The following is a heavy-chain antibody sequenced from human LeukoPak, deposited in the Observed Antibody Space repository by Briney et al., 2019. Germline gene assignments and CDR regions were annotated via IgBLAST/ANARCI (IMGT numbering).Heavy chain of an antibody. CDR3: ARRSYDGSGYYYVDY. D-gene: IGHD3-22*01. J-gene: IGHJ4*02. Sequence: SETLSLTCTVSGGSISSSGYYWGWIRQPPGKGLEWIGSISSGGSTHYIPSLKSRVTISVDTPKNQFSLKLSSVTAADTAVYYCARRSYDGSGYYYVDYWGQGTLVTVSS. CDR2: ISSGGST. CDR1: GGSISSSGYY. V-gene: IGHV4-39*01.